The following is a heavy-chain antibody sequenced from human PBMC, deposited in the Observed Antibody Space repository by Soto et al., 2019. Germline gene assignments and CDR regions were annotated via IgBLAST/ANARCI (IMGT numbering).Heavy chain of an antibody. CDR2: ISSNGGST. Sequence: EVQLVESGGGLVQPGGSLRLSCAASGFTFSSYAMHWVRQAPGKGLEYVSAISSNGGSTYYANSVKGRFTISRDNSKNTLYLQMGSLRAEDMAVYYCARGFLEWLSPLWYWGQGTLVTVSS. CDR3: ARGFLEWLSPLWY. V-gene: IGHV3-64*01. CDR1: GFTFSSYA. D-gene: IGHD3-3*01. J-gene: IGHJ4*02.